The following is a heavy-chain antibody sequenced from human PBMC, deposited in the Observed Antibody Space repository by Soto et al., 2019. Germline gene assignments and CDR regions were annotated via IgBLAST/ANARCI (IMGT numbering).Heavy chain of an antibody. V-gene: IGHV1-18*01. J-gene: IGHJ4*02. CDR2: ISAYNGNT. CDR1: GYTFTSYG. Sequence: GASVKVSCKASGYTFTSYGISWVRQAPGQGLEWMGWISAYNGNTNYAQKLQGRVTMTTDTSTSTAYMELRSLRSDDTAVYYCARDPRYTMYSSSYYFDYWGQGTLVTVSS. D-gene: IGHD6-6*01. CDR3: ARDPRYTMYSSSYYFDY.